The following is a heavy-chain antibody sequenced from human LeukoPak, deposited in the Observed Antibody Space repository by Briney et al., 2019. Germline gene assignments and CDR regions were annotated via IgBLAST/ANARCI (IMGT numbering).Heavy chain of an antibody. V-gene: IGHV3-74*01. CDR3: AVGVVNFDY. Sequence: GGSLRLSCAASGFTFSSYWMHWVRHAPGKGLVWVSRINSDGSSTIYADSVKGRFTTSRDNAKNTLYLQMNSLRAEDTAVYYCAVGVVNFDYWGQGTLVTVSS. D-gene: IGHD3-3*01. J-gene: IGHJ4*02. CDR2: INSDGSST. CDR1: GFTFSSYW.